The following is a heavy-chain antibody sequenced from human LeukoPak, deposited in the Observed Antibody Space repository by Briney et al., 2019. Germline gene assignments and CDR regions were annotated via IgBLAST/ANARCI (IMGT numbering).Heavy chain of an antibody. D-gene: IGHD5-24*01. V-gene: IGHV3-30-3*01. CDR1: GFTFSSYA. Sequence: GGSLRLSCAASGFTFSSYAMHWVRQAPGKGVEGVAVISYDGSNKYYADSVKGRFTISRDNSKNTLYLQMNSLRAEDTAVYYCARDSGDGYNWPGHLDYWGQGTLVTVSS. J-gene: IGHJ4*02. CDR2: ISYDGSNK. CDR3: ARDSGDGYNWPGHLDY.